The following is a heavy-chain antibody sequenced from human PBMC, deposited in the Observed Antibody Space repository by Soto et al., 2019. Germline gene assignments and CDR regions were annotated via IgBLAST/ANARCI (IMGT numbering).Heavy chain of an antibody. V-gene: IGHV3-30*03. J-gene: IGHJ4*02. CDR1: GFTFSSYG. CDR2: ISYDGSNK. Sequence: QVQLVESGGGVVQPGRSLRLSCAASGFTFSSYGMHWVRQAPGKGLEWVAVISYDGSNKYYADSVKGRFTISRDNSKNTLYLQTNSLRAEDTAVYYCAIIGAPGIHSMGYWGQGTLVTVSS. CDR3: AIIGAPGIHSMGY. D-gene: IGHD6-13*01.